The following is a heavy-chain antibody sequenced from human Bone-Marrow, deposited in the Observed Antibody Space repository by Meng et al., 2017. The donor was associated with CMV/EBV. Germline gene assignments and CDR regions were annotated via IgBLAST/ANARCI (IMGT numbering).Heavy chain of an antibody. CDR3: GRTSGWGRFDY. CDR1: GFTFSDYY. J-gene: IGHJ4*02. D-gene: IGHD6-19*01. V-gene: IGHV3-7*01. CDR2: ISPDGGEE. Sequence: GGSLRLSCAASGFTFSDYYMSWIRQAPGKGMEWVANISPDGGEEQCVDSVKGRFTMSRDNVKNSLYLQVNSLRVEDTALYYCGRTSGWGRFDYWGQGTLVTVSS.